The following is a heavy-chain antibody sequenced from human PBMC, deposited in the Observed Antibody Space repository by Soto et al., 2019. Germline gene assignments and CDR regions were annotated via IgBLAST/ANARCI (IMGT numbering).Heavy chain of an antibody. V-gene: IGHV1-3*01. Sequence: ASVKVSCKASGYTFTGYAIHWVRQAPGQRPEWMGWINAGNGGTKYSQKFQGRLTITSDASASTVYMELSSLRSEDTAVYYCARGTYYYDSSGYYFDYWGQGTLVTVSS. CDR2: INAGNGGT. J-gene: IGHJ4*02. CDR1: GYTFTGYA. D-gene: IGHD3-22*01. CDR3: ARGTYYYDSSGYYFDY.